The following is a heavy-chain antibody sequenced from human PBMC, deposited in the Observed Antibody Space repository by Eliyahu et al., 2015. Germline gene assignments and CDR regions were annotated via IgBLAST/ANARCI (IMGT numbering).Heavy chain of an antibody. CDR2: ISPIXGTA. V-gene: IGHV1-69*01. CDR3: ALEGGSSGPRWFDP. D-gene: IGHD6-19*01. J-gene: IGHJ5*02. CDR1: GGPFTRYS. Sequence: QVQLVQSGAEVKKPGSSVKVSCKASGGPFTRYSXSWVRQAPGQGLEWMGGISPIXGTAKYAQRFQDRVTITADASTSTAYMGLNSLRSEDTAVYYCALEGGSSGPRWFDPWGQGTLVTVSS.